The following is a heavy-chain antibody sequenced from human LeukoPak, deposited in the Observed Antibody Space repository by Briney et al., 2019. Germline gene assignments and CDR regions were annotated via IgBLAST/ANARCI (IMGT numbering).Heavy chain of an antibody. J-gene: IGHJ4*02. CDR3: ARADYDSSGYYGPPNNFDY. Sequence: EASVKVSCKASGYTFTSYYMHWVRQAPGQGLEWMGIINPSGGSTSYAQKFQGRVTMTRDTSTSTVYMELSSLRSEDTAVYYCARADYDSSGYYGPPNNFDYWGQGTLVTVSS. CDR1: GYTFTSYY. CDR2: INPSGGST. D-gene: IGHD3-22*01. V-gene: IGHV1-46*01.